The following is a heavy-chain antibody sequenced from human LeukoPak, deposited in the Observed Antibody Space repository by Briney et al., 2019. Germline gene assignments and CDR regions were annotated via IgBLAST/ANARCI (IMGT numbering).Heavy chain of an antibody. V-gene: IGHV3-33*06. CDR3: AKDPRQLIVGTYGGDY. Sequence: GGSLRLSCAASGFTFSSYGMHWVRQAPGKGREWVAVILSDGSKEFYTDSVKGRFTISRDNSKNTLYLQMNSVRAEDTAVYYCAKDPRQLIVGTYGGDYWGQGTLVTVSS. D-gene: IGHD1-26*01. CDR1: GFTFSSYG. J-gene: IGHJ4*02. CDR2: ILSDGSKE.